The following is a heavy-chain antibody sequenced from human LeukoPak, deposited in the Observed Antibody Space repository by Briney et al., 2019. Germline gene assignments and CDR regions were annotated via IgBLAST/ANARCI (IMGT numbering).Heavy chain of an antibody. V-gene: IGHV1-69*05. Sequence: SVSVSCKASGGTFSSYAISWVRPAPAQGLGWMGGIIPIFGTANYAQKFQGRVTISTDESTSTAYMELSSLRSEDRAVYYCARDGEYSDFDYWGQGTLVSVSS. J-gene: IGHJ4*02. CDR2: IIPIFGTA. CDR1: GGTFSSYA. CDR3: ARDGEYSDFDY. D-gene: IGHD5-12*01.